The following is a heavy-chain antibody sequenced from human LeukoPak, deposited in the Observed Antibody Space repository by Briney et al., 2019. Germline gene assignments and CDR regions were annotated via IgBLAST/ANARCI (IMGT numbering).Heavy chain of an antibody. CDR2: IWYDGSNK. V-gene: IGHV3-33*01. CDR1: VFTFSSYG. Sequence: GGSLRLSCAASVFTFSSYGMHWVRQAPGKGLEWVAVIWYDGSNKYYADSVKGRFTISRDNAKNSLYLQMNSLRAEDTAVYYCARDRYYDSSGYDPGEDAFDIWGQGTMVTVSS. CDR3: ARDRYYDSSGYDPGEDAFDI. J-gene: IGHJ3*02. D-gene: IGHD3-22*01.